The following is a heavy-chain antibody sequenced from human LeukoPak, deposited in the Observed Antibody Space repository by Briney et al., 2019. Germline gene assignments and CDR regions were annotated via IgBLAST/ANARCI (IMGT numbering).Heavy chain of an antibody. J-gene: IGHJ4*02. CDR2: FYYSGST. Sequence: SETLSLTCAVSGGSISSYYWSWIRQPPGKGLEWIGFFYYSGSTNYNPSLKSRVTISVDTSKNHFSLKLSSVTAADTAVYYCASGPGGYSYGYYFDYWGQGTLVTVSS. V-gene: IGHV4-59*01. CDR3: ASGPGGYSYGYYFDY. D-gene: IGHD5-18*01. CDR1: GGSISSYY.